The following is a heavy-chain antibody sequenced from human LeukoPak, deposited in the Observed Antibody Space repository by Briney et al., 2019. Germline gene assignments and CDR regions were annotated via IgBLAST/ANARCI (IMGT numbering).Heavy chain of an antibody. J-gene: IGHJ4*02. CDR1: GGSISSSSYY. V-gene: IGHV4-39*07. CDR2: IYYSGST. CDR3: ARDSHEDPAAADTPFGY. Sequence: PSETLSLTCTVSGGSISSSSYYWGWIRQPPGKGLEWIVSIYYSGSTYYNPSLKSRVTISVDTSKNQFSLKLSSVTAADTAVYYCARDSHEDPAAADTPFGYWGQGTLVTVSS. D-gene: IGHD6-13*01.